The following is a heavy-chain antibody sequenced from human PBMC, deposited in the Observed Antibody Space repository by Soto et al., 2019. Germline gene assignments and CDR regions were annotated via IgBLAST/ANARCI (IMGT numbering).Heavy chain of an antibody. CDR3: ARARGYCSGGSCYFDY. D-gene: IGHD2-15*01. Sequence: ASVKVSCKASGYTFTSYAMHWVRQAPGQRLEWMGWINAGNGNTKYSQKFQGRVTITRDTSASTAYMELSSLRSEDTAVYYCARARGYCSGGSCYFDYWGQGTLVTVSS. V-gene: IGHV1-3*01. CDR1: GYTFTSYA. J-gene: IGHJ4*02. CDR2: INAGNGNT.